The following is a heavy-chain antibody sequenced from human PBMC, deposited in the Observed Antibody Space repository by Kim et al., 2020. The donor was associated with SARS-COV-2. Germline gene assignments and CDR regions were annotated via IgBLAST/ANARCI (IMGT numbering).Heavy chain of an antibody. D-gene: IGHD3-3*01. CDR2: IYHSGST. Sequence: SETLSLTCTVSGYSISSGYYWGWIRQPPGKGLEWIGSIYHSGSTYSNPSLKSRVTISVDTSKNQFSLKLSSVTAADTAVYYCARPVRFLEWWYNWFDPWG. CDR3: ARPVRFLEWWYNWFDP. CDR1: GYSISSGYY. J-gene: IGHJ5*02. V-gene: IGHV4-38-2*02.